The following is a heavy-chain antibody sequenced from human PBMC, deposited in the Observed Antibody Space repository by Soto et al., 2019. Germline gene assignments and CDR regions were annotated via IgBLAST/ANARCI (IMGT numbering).Heavy chain of an antibody. V-gene: IGHV4-34*01. D-gene: IGHD3-22*01. J-gene: IGHJ5*02. CDR2: INHSGSA. Sequence: SETLSLICDVYGGSFSGYIWTWIRQTPGKGLQWIGQINHSGSANYNPSLKSRVTISVDRSKNRFSLNLNSVTAADTAVYYCARANRPITMTYLNWFDPWGQGTLVTVSS. CDR3: ARANRPITMTYLNWFDP. CDR1: GGSFSGYI.